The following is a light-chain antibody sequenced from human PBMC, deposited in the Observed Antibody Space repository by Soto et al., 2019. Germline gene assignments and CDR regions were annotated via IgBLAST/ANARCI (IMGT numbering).Light chain of an antibody. CDR2: DAS. J-gene: IGKJ5*01. Sequence: EIVLTQSPATLSLSPGERATLSCRTSQSVSSYFAWYQQKPGRAPRLLIYDASNRATSIPARFIGSGSGRDFTLTISSLEPEDFAVYYCQQRSNWPIHFGQGTRLEIK. CDR3: QQRSNWPIH. CDR1: QSVSSY. V-gene: IGKV3-11*02.